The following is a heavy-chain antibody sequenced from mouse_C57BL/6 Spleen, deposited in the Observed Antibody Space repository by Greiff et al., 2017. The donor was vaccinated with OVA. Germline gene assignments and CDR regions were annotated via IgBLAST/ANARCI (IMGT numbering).Heavy chain of an antibody. Sequence: QVQLQHPWAELVKPGASVQMSCQASGYPFTSSWITLVKQRPGPGLALIGAIYPGSGSTNYNEKFKSKATLTVDTSSSTAYMQLSSLTSEDSAVYYCAREVLRYYAMDYWGQGTSVTVSS. CDR3: AREVLRYYAMDY. J-gene: IGHJ4*01. CDR2: IYPGSGST. V-gene: IGHV1-55*01. CDR1: GYPFTSSW. D-gene: IGHD1-1*01.